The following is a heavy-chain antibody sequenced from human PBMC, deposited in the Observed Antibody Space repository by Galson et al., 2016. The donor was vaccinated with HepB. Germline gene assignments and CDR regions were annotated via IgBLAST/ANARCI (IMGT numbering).Heavy chain of an antibody. J-gene: IGHJ4*02. CDR2: DSMEGRRK. V-gene: IGHV3-30*18. CDR3: AKRHEYCPPVGCSVDS. CDR1: GFTFSQRG. Sequence: SLRLSCAASGFTFSQRGMHWVRQAPGKGLEWVAADSMEGRRKFYADSVKGRFPISRDNSNNMLFLQMSSLRVDDTAVYYCAKRHEYCPPVGCSVDSWGQGTLVSVSS. D-gene: IGHD2/OR15-2a*01.